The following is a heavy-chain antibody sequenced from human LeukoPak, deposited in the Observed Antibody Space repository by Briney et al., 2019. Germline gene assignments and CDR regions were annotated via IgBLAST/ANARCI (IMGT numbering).Heavy chain of an antibody. D-gene: IGHD1-26*01. Sequence: VASVKVSCKASGGTFSSYAISWVRQAPGQGLEWMGGIIPIFGTANYAQKFQGRVTITADESTSTAYMELSSLRSEDTAVYYCARTASGSYSAFDIWGQGTMVTVSS. CDR3: ARTASGSYSAFDI. CDR1: GGTFSSYA. V-gene: IGHV1-69*13. CDR2: IIPIFGTA. J-gene: IGHJ3*02.